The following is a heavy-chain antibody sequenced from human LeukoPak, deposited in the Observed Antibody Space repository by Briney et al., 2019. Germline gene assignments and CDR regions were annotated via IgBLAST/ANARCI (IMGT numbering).Heavy chain of an antibody. Sequence: GSLRLSCAASGFTFSNNGMHWVRPTPGKGLEWVAFTRYDESKTFYGDSVRGRFTISRDNSKNTLYLQMNSLTTDDSAVYYCAKARYSGSPALDFWGQGTLVTVSS. J-gene: IGHJ4*02. D-gene: IGHD1-26*01. CDR2: TRYDESKT. CDR1: GFTFSNNG. V-gene: IGHV3-30*02. CDR3: AKARYSGSPALDF.